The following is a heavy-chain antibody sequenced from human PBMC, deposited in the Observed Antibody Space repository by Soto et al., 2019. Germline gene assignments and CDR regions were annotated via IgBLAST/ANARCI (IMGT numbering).Heavy chain of an antibody. CDR2: IIPVFGRP. J-gene: IGHJ1*01. CDR3: AREGSGYNF. V-gene: IGHV1-69*13. CDR1: GGTFSSFG. D-gene: IGHD5-12*01. Sequence: SVKVSCKASGGTFSSFGISWVRQAPGQGLEWMGGIIPVFGRPNYAQRFRGRLTITADESTNTCYMELIDLESEDTAVYYCAREGSGYNFWGQGTHVTVSS.